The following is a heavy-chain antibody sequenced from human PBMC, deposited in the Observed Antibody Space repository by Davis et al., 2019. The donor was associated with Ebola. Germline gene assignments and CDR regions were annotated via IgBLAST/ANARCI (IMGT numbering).Heavy chain of an antibody. D-gene: IGHD6-19*01. CDR3: ARDSGYSSGWYAPGDYYYYGMDV. Sequence: PGGSLRLSCAASGFTFSSYAMHWVRQAPGKGLEWVAVISYDGSNKYYADSVKGRFTISRDNSKNTLYLQMNSLRAEDTAVYYCARDSGYSSGWYAPGDYYYYGMDVWGQGTTVTVSS. CDR1: GFTFSSYA. CDR2: ISYDGSNK. J-gene: IGHJ6*02. V-gene: IGHV3-30*04.